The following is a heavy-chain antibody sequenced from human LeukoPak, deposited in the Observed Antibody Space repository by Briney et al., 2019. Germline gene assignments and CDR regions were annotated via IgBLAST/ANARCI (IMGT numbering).Heavy chain of an antibody. CDR1: GYTFTGYY. D-gene: IGHD3-10*01. V-gene: IGHV1-2*02. J-gene: IGHJ6*03. CDR3: ARAYMVRGVIINYYYYYMDV. Sequence: ASVKVSCKASGYTFTGYYMPWVRQAPGQGIEWMGWINPNSGGTYYAQKFQGSVTMTRDTSISTAYMELSRLRSDDTAVYYCARAYMVRGVIINYYYYYMDVWGKGTTVTVSS. CDR2: INPNSGGT.